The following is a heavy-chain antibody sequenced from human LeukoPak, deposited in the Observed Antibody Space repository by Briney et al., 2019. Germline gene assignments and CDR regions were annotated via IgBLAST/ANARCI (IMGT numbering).Heavy chain of an antibody. CDR1: GGSFSGYY. Sequence: SETLSLTCAVYGGSFSGYYWSWIRQPPGKGLEWIGEINHSGSTNYNPSLKSRVTISVDTSKNQFSLKLSSVTAADTAVYYCARALLDFDYWGQGTLVTVSS. CDR3: ARALLDFDY. J-gene: IGHJ4*02. CDR2: INHSGST. V-gene: IGHV4-34*01.